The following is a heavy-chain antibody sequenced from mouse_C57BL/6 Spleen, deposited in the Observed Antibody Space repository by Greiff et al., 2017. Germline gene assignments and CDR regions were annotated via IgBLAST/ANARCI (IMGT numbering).Heavy chain of an antibody. D-gene: IGHD4-1*01. J-gene: IGHJ3*01. CDR1: GYTFTDYN. Sequence: EVQLQQSGPELVKPGASVKLSCKASGYTFTDYNMNWVKQSNGKSLEWIGVINPNYGTTSYNQTFKGKATLTVDHSSSTAYLQLNSLTSEDSADDYCAKSSNWDPWFAYWGQGTLVTVSA. CDR2: INPNYGTT. CDR3: AKSSNWDPWFAY. V-gene: IGHV1-39*01.